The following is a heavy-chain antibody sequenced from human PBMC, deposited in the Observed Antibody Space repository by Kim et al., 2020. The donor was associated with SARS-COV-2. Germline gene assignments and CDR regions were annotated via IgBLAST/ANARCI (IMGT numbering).Heavy chain of an antibody. CDR2: IYFSGTT. V-gene: IGHV4-31*03. D-gene: IGHD2-15*01. Sequence: SETLSLTCTVSGVSISSGGDCWSWIRQRPGKGLEWVGCIYFSGTTYYNPSLESRIIISLDTSKNQFSLKLSSLTAADTAVYYCATIPKDWSGGSCYYNW. CDR1: GVSISSGGDC. CDR3: ATIPKDWSGGSCYYNW. J-gene: IGHJ5*01.